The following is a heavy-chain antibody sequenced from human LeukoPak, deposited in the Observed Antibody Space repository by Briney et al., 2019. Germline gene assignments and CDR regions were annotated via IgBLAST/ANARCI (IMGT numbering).Heavy chain of an antibody. Sequence: PSETLSLTCAVYGGSFSGYYWSWIRQPPGKGLEWIGEINHSGSTNYNPSLKSRVTMSVDTSKNQFSLKLSSVTAADTAVYYCAREGRAIWGQGTMVTVSS. CDR3: AREGRAI. V-gene: IGHV4-34*01. CDR1: GGSFSGYY. CDR2: INHSGST. J-gene: IGHJ3*02.